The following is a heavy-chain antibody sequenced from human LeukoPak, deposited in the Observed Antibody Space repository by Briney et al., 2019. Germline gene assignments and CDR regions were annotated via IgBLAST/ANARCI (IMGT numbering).Heavy chain of an antibody. J-gene: IGHJ4*02. V-gene: IGHV3-33*01. CDR3: ARDEGQTTVVYFDY. CDR2: IWYDGSNK. Sequence: GRSLRLSCAASGFTFSSYGMHWVRQAPGKGLEWVAVIWYDGSNKYYADSVKGRFTISRDNSKNTLYLQRNSLRAEDTAVYYCARDEGQTTVVYFDYWGQGTLVTVSS. CDR1: GFTFSSYG. D-gene: IGHD4-23*01.